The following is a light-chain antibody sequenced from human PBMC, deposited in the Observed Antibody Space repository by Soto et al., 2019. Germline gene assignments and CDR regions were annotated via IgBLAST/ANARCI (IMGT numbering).Light chain of an antibody. CDR2: DSS. CDR1: QSVSSY. V-gene: IGKV3-11*01. Sequence: EIVLTQSPATLSLSPGERATLSCRASQSVSSYLAWYQQKPGQAPRLLIYDSSNMATGIPARFSGSGSGTDFTLTISSLEPEDFAVYYCQQRGNWPRTFGQGTKVEIK. J-gene: IGKJ1*01. CDR3: QQRGNWPRT.